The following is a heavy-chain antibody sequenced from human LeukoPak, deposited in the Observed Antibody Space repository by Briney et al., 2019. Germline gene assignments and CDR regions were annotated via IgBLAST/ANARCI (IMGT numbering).Heavy chain of an antibody. D-gene: IGHD3-16*01. Sequence: PGRSLRLSCAASGFTFDDYAMHWVRQAPGKGLEWVSLISWDGAITYYTDSVKGRFTISRDNTKNSLYLQMNSLRADDTALYYCAKDIGGEGEHYFDYWGQGTLVTVSS. CDR2: ISWDGAIT. J-gene: IGHJ4*02. CDR3: AKDIGGEGEHYFDY. V-gene: IGHV3-43D*03. CDR1: GFTFDDYA.